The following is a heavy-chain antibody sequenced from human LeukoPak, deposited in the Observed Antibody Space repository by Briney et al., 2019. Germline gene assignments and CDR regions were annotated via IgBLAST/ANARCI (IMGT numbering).Heavy chain of an antibody. D-gene: IGHD6-13*01. J-gene: IGHJ4*02. V-gene: IGHV3-23*01. Sequence: GGSLRLSCAASGFTFSSYAMSWVRQAPGKGLEWVSVMSGSGGSTYYADSVKGRLTISRDNSKNTLYLQMNSLSAEDTAVYYCAKDRRYSSSSQDYWGQGTLVTVS. CDR2: MSGSGGST. CDR1: GFTFSSYA. CDR3: AKDRRYSSSSQDY.